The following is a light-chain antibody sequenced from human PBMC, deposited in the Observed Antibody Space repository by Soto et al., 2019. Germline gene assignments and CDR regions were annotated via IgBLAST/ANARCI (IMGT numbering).Light chain of an antibody. CDR2: FAS. CDR1: QSISSY. Sequence: DIQMTQSPSSLSASVGDRVTLTCRASQSISSYLNWYQLKPGRPPKLLIYFASSLQAGVPSRFRGAGSETDFTLTITDLQPEDFTSYFCLQTDSVPYTFGQGT. V-gene: IGKV1-39*01. CDR3: LQTDSVPYT. J-gene: IGKJ2*01.